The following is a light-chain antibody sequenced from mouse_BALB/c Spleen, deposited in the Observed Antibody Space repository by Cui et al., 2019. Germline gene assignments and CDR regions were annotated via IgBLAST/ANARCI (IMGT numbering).Light chain of an antibody. CDR2: FAS. CDR1: RSSSSN. Sequence: DIVLTQPPPPLSVPPGDSVSLSSTTCRSSSSNLHWYQQKSRESPKLLIKFASQTISGIPSGFSGSGSGTDFTLSINSVETEDFGMYFCQQSNSWPFTFGSGTKLEIK. V-gene: IGKV5-43*01. J-gene: IGKJ4*01. CDR3: QQSNSWPFT.